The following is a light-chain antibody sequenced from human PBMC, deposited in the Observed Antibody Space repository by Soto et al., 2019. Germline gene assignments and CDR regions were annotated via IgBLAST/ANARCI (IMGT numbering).Light chain of an antibody. CDR2: EVT. CDR1: SSDVGGYNY. Sequence: QPALTQPPSASGSPGQSVTISCTRTSSDVGGYNYVSWYQQYPGRAPKLMIYEVTKRPSGVPDRFSGSKSGNTASLTVSGLQAEDEADYYCSSYAASNNFYFVFGGGTQLTVL. V-gene: IGLV2-8*01. CDR3: SSYAASNNFYFV. J-gene: IGLJ3*02.